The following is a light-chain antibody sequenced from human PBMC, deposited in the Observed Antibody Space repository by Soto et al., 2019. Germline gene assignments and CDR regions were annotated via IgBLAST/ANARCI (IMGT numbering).Light chain of an antibody. J-gene: IGKJ1*01. Sequence: AIQMTQSPSSLSASVGDRVTITCRASQGIRDELGWYQQKAGKAPNLLISAASRLQSGVPSRFSGRGSGTDFTLTISSLQPEDVATYYCQKYNSAPWTFGQGTKVDIK. V-gene: IGKV1-6*01. CDR2: AAS. CDR1: QGIRDE. CDR3: QKYNSAPWT.